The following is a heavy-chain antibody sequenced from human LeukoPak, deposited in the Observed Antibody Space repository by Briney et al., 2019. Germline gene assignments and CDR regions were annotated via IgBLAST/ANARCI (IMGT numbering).Heavy chain of an antibody. Sequence: SETLSLTCTVSGGSISSSSYYWGWIRQPPGKGLEWIGSIYYSGSTYYNPSLKSRVTISVDTSKNQFPLKLSSVTAADTAVYYCASLGYSYGLYYFDYWGQGTLVTVSS. V-gene: IGHV4-39*06. D-gene: IGHD5-18*01. CDR3: ASLGYSYGLYYFDY. J-gene: IGHJ4*02. CDR2: IYYSGST. CDR1: GGSISSSSYY.